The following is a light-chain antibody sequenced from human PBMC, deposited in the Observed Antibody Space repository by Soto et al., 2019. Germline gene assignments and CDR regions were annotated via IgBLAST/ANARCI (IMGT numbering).Light chain of an antibody. CDR2: KAS. V-gene: IGKV1-5*03. CDR3: QHYNSYSEA. CDR1: QSVSGW. Sequence: DIQMTQSPSALSASVGDTVTVTCLASQSVSGWLAWYQQKPGEAPKLLIYKASTLKSGVPSRFSGSGSGTEFTLTISSLQPDDFATYYCQHYNSYSEAFGQGTKVDIK. J-gene: IGKJ1*01.